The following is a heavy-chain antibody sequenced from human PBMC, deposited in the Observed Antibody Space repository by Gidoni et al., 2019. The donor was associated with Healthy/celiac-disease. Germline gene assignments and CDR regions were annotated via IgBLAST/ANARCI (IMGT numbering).Heavy chain of an antibody. CDR2: ISGSGGST. CDR1: GFTFSSYA. CDR3: AKFRHYYGSGSKGLYYYYGMDV. D-gene: IGHD3-10*01. Sequence: EVQLVESGGGLVQPGGSLRLSCAASGFTFSSYAMRWVRQAPGKGLEWVSAISGSGGSTYYADSVKGRFTISRDNSKNTLYLQMNSLRAEDTAVYYCAKFRHYYGSGSKGLYYYYGMDVWGQGTTVTVSS. V-gene: IGHV3-23*04. J-gene: IGHJ6*02.